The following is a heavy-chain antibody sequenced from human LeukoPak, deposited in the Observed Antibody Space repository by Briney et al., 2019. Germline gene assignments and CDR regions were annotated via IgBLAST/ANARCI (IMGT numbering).Heavy chain of an antibody. CDR1: GFTFSSYG. Sequence: PGGSLRLSCAASGFTFSSYGMHWVRQAPGKGLEWVAFIRYDGSNKYYADSVKGRFTISRDNSKNTLYLQMNSLRAEDTAVYYCAKERKMTIPYYFDYWGQGTLVTVSS. V-gene: IGHV3-30*02. D-gene: IGHD2-2*02. CDR3: AKERKMTIPYYFDY. CDR2: IRYDGSNK. J-gene: IGHJ4*02.